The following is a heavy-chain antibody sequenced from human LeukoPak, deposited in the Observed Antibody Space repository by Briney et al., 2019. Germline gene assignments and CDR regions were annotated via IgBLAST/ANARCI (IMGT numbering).Heavy chain of an antibody. Sequence: GGSLRLSCAASVFTFSTYWMNWVRQAPGKGLEWVANIKQDGSERNYVDSVKGRFTISRDNAKNSLYLQMNSLRAEDTAVYYCARDLDSYGWFDYWGQGTLVTVSS. V-gene: IGHV3-7*01. CDR2: IKQDGSER. CDR3: ARDLDSYGWFDY. CDR1: VFTFSTYW. J-gene: IGHJ4*02. D-gene: IGHD5-18*01.